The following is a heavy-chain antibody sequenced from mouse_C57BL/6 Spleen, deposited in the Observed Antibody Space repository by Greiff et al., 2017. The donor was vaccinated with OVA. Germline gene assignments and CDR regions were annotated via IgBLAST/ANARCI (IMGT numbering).Heavy chain of an antibody. Sequence: QVQLQQPGAELVRPGSSVKLSCKASGYTFTSYWMHWVKQRPIQGLEWIGNIDPSDSETHYNQKFKDKATLTVDTSSSTAYTQLSSLTSEDSAVYYCARTGGGSRDYWGQGTTLTVSS. CDR2: IDPSDSET. D-gene: IGHD1-1*01. CDR1: GYTFTSYW. V-gene: IGHV1-52*01. J-gene: IGHJ2*01. CDR3: ARTGGGSRDY.